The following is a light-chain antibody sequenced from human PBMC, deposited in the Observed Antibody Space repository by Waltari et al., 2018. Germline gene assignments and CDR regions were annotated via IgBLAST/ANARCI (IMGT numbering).Light chain of an antibody. CDR3: QQYNNWPWT. J-gene: IGKJ1*01. V-gene: IGKV3-15*01. CDR2: GAS. CDR1: QTVSNN. Sequence: EIVMTQSPATLSVSPGERATLSCRASQTVSNNLAWYQQIHGQAPRLLIYGASSRATGIPARFSGSGSGTEFTLTISSLQSEDFGIYYCQQYNNWPWTFGEGTKVEIK.